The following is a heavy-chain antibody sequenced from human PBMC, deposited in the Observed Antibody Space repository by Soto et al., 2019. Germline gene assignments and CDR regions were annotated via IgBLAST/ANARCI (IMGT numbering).Heavy chain of an antibody. CDR1: GYTFTGYY. J-gene: IGHJ4*02. V-gene: IGHV1-2*02. Sequence: QVQLVQSGAEVKKSGASVKVSCKASGYTFTGYYIHWLRQAPGQGLEWMGEISPNSGVTKYAQKFQGRVTMTRDTSISTVYLELSNLSPDDTAVYYCGRGRSGELVVFYWGQGTLVTVYS. D-gene: IGHD1-7*01. CDR2: ISPNSGVT. CDR3: GRGRSGELVVFY.